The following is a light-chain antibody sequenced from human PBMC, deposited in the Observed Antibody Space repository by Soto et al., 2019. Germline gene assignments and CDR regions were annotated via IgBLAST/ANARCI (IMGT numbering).Light chain of an antibody. CDR3: QQCYSAPWT. V-gene: IGKV1-39*01. CDR2: VAS. J-gene: IGKJ1*01. Sequence: DIQMTQSPSSLSASVGDRVTITCRASQDISGYLNWYQQKPGKAPELLIYVASRLQSGVPSRFSGSGSGTDFSLTISSLQPEDFATYFCQQCYSAPWTFGQGIKVEMK. CDR1: QDISGY.